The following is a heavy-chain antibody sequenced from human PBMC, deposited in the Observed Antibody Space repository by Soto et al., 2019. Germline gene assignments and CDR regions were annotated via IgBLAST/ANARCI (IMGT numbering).Heavy chain of an antibody. Sequence: PGGSLRLSCAASGFTFSSYWMHWARQAPGKGLVWVSRINSDGSSTSYADSVKGRFTISRDNAKNTLYLQMNSLRAEDTAVYYCARVAPYYYDSSGYYYDAYWFDPWGQGTLVTVSS. CDR2: INSDGSST. J-gene: IGHJ5*02. D-gene: IGHD3-22*01. CDR3: ARVAPYYYDSSGYYYDAYWFDP. V-gene: IGHV3-74*01. CDR1: GFTFSSYW.